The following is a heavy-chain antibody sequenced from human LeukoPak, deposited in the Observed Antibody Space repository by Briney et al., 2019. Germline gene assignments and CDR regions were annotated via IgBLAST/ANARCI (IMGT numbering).Heavy chain of an antibody. V-gene: IGHV6-1*01. CDR1: GDSVSTNSGA. CDR2: TYYRSTWYD. D-gene: IGHD5-18*01. J-gene: IGHJ5*02. CDR3: ARESSYLACFDP. Sequence: SQTLSLTCDISGDSVSTNSGAWSWIRQSPSRGLEWLGRTYYRSTWYDDYAESVRSRITIKADTSKNQVSLHLNSVSPDDTAVYYCARESSYLACFDPWGQGTLVTVSS.